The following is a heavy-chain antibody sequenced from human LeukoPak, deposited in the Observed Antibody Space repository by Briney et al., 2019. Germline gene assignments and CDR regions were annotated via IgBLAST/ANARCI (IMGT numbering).Heavy chain of an antibody. CDR2: ISSSSSYI. D-gene: IGHD4-17*01. Sequence: GGSLRLSCAASGFTFSSYSMNWVRQAPGKGLEWVSSISSSSSYIYYADSVKGRFTISRDNAKNSLYLQMNSLRAEDTAVYYCARAKMTTVTTPPDYWGQGTLVTVSS. CDR3: ARAKMTTVTTPPDY. V-gene: IGHV3-21*01. J-gene: IGHJ4*02. CDR1: GFTFSSYS.